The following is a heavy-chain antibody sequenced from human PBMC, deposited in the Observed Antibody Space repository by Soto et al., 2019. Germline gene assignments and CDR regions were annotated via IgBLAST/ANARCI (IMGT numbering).Heavy chain of an antibody. CDR3: AKVAYSSGWYAPLYYYYGMDV. V-gene: IGHV3-30*18. Sequence: GGSLRLSCAASGFTFSSYGMHWVRQAPGKGLEWVAVISYDGSNKYYADSVKGRFTISRDNSKNTLYLQMNSLRAEDTAVYYCAKVAYSSGWYAPLYYYYGMDVWGQGTTVTVSS. CDR2: ISYDGSNK. CDR1: GFTFSSYG. D-gene: IGHD6-19*01. J-gene: IGHJ6*02.